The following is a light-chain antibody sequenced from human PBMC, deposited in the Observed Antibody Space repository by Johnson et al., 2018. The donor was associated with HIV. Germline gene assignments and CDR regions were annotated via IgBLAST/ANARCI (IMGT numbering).Light chain of an antibody. CDR3: GTWDSSLSAGV. V-gene: IGLV1-51*02. J-gene: IGLJ1*01. Sequence: SVLTQPPSVSAAPGQKVTISCSGSSSNIGNNYVSWYQQLPGTAPKLLIYENNKRPSGIPDRFSGSKSDTSATLGITGLQTGDEADYYCGTWDSSLSAGVFGTGTKVTVL. CDR1: SSNIGNNY. CDR2: ENN.